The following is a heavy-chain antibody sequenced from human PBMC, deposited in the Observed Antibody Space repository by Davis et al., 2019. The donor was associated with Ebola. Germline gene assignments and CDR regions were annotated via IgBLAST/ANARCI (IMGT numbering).Heavy chain of an antibody. D-gene: IGHD2-21*01. V-gene: IGHV1-18*01. CDR3: ARDSVSDDPDYYYYYGMDV. Sequence: ASVKVSCKASGYTFTSYGISWVRQAPGQGLEWMGWISAYNGNTNYAQKLQGRVTMTTDTSTSTAYMELRSPRSDDTAVYYCARDSVSDDPDYYYYYGMDVWGQGTTVTVSS. J-gene: IGHJ6*02. CDR1: GYTFTSYG. CDR2: ISAYNGNT.